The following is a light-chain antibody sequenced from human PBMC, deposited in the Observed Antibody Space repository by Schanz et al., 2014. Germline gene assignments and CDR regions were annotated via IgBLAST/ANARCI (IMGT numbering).Light chain of an antibody. CDR3: LQRSSWPWT. V-gene: IGKV3-15*01. CDR1: QSVSSN. J-gene: IGKJ1*01. CDR2: GAS. Sequence: EIVLTQSPGTLSLSPGERATLSCRASQSVSSNLAWFQQKPGQAPRLLIYGASTRATGIPARFSGTGSGTEFTLTISSLQSEDFAVYYCLQRSSWPWTFGQGTKVEIK.